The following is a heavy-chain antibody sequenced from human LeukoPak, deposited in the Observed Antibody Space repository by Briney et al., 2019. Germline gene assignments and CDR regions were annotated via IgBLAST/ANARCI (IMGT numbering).Heavy chain of an antibody. Sequence: ASVKVSCKVSGYTLTELSMHWVRQAPGKGLEWMGGFDPEDGETIYAQKFQGRVTITADESTSTAYIELSSLRSEDTAVYYCARDSSEFRSLIFHWGQGTLVTVSS. CDR3: ARDSSEFRSLIFH. CDR1: GYTLTELS. V-gene: IGHV1-24*01. J-gene: IGHJ1*01. D-gene: IGHD3-9*01. CDR2: FDPEDGET.